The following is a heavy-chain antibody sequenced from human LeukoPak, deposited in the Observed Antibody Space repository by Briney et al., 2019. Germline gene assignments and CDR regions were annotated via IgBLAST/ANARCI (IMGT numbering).Heavy chain of an antibody. D-gene: IGHD1-26*01. CDR2: ISGSGGST. CDR1: GFTFSSYA. J-gene: IGHJ3*02. V-gene: IGHV3-23*01. Sequence: PGGSLRLSCAASGFTFSSYAMSWVRQAPGKGLEWVSAISGSGGSTYYADSVKGRFTISRDNSKNTLYLQMNSLRAEDTAVYYCASPKEELRNAFDIWGQGTMVTVSS. CDR3: ASPKEELRNAFDI.